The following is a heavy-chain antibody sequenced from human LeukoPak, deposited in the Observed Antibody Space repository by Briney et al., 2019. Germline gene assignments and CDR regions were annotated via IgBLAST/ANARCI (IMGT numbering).Heavy chain of an antibody. CDR3: ARQYISGQWYFDY. J-gene: IGHJ4*02. Sequence: HSGGSLRLSCAASGFTFSSHALHWVRQAPGKGLEWVAVISSDGSYKYYADSVKGQFTISRDNSKNTLYLQMNSLIPEDTAVYYCARQYISGQWYFDYWGQGTLVTVSS. V-gene: IGHV3-30*04. CDR2: ISSDGSYK. CDR1: GFTFSSHA. D-gene: IGHD5-18*01.